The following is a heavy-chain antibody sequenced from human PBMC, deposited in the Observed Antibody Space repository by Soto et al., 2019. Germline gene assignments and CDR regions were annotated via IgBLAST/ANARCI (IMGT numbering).Heavy chain of an antibody. CDR2: ISGSGGST. V-gene: IGHV3-23*01. J-gene: IGHJ4*02. Sequence: GGSLRLSCAASGFTFSSYAMSWVRQAPGKGLEWVSAISGSGGSTYYADSVKGRFTISRDNSKNTLYLQMNSLRAEDTAVYYCAKRRCKATYYDFCVPDYWGQGTLVTVSS. CDR3: AKRRCKATYYDFCVPDY. D-gene: IGHD3-3*01. CDR1: GFTFSSYA.